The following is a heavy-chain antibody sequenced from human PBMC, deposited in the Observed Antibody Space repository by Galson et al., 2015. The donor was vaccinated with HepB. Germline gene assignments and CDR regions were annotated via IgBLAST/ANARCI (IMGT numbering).Heavy chain of an antibody. J-gene: IGHJ4*02. Sequence: SVKVSCKASGYTFTSYAMHWVRQAPGQRLEWMGWINAGNGNTKYSQKFQGRVTITRDTSASTAYMELSSLRSEDTAVYYCARGGGDYYDSSGYYNYWGQGTLVTVSS. V-gene: IGHV1-3*01. CDR3: ARGGGDYYDSSGYYNY. CDR2: INAGNGNT. D-gene: IGHD3-22*01. CDR1: GYTFTSYA.